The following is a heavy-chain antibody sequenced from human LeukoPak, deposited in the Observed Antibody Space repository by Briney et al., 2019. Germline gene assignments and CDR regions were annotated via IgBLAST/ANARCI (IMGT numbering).Heavy chain of an antibody. V-gene: IGHV4-34*01. CDR2: SNHTGST. D-gene: IGHD6-19*01. Sequence: SDPLSLTCAVYGGSFSGYWSWIRPPPGKGLEWIGESNHTGSTNYNPSLKSRVTISVDTSKNQFSLKLSSVTAADTAVYFCARRSHYSGWYVWGQGTLVTVSS. J-gene: IGHJ1*01. CDR1: GGSFSGY. CDR3: ARRSHYSGWYV.